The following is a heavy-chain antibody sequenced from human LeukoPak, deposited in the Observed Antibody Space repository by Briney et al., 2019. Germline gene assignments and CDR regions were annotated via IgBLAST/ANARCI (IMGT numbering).Heavy chain of an antibody. Sequence: GESLKFSCKGSGYSFTSYWIGWVRQMPGKGLEWMGIIYPGDSDTRYTPSFQGQVTISADKSITTAYLQWSSLKASDTAMYYCARLWTVGYYYYYMDVWGKGTTVTVSS. CDR3: ARLWTVGYYYYYMDV. V-gene: IGHV5-51*01. CDR2: IYPGDSDT. CDR1: GYSFTSYW. J-gene: IGHJ6*03. D-gene: IGHD4-11*01.